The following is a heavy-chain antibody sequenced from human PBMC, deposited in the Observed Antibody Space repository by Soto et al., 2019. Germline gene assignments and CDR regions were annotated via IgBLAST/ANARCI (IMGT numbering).Heavy chain of an antibody. Sequence: QVQLVQSGAEVKKPGSSVKVSCKASGGTFSSYAISWVRQAPGQGLEWMGGIIPIFGTANYAQKLQGRVMITADESARTVYMELSSQRYEYTFVYYFARERYCSGGSCYLPLHVWGQGTTVTVSS. CDR2: IIPIFGTA. V-gene: IGHV1-69*12. D-gene: IGHD2-15*01. CDR3: ARERYCSGGSCYLPLHV. J-gene: IGHJ6*02. CDR1: GGTFSSYA.